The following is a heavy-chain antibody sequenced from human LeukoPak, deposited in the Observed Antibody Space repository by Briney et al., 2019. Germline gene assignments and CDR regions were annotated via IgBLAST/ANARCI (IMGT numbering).Heavy chain of an antibody. V-gene: IGHV1-2*06. J-gene: IGHJ6*03. CDR3: ARDAGGWYYYYYMDV. CDR1: GYTFTGYY. Sequence: GASVKVSCKASGYTFTGYYMHWVRQAPGQGLEWMGRINPNSGGTNYAQKFQGRVTMTRDTSISTAYMELSRLRSDDTAVYYCARDAGGWYYYYYMDVWGKGTTVTVSS. D-gene: IGHD6-19*01. CDR2: INPNSGGT.